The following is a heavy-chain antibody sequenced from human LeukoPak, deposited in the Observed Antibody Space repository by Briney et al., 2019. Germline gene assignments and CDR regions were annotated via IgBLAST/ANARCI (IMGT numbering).Heavy chain of an antibody. CDR2: ISSSGSTI. D-gene: IGHD6-19*01. V-gene: IGHV3-48*03. CDR3: ARGRSRGWYGRNDAFDI. J-gene: IGHJ3*02. CDR1: GFTFSSYE. Sequence: GGSLRLSCAASGFTFSSYEMNWVRQAPGKGLEWVSYISSSGSTIYYADSVKGRFTISRDNVKNSLYLQMNSPRAEDTAVYYCARGRSRGWYGRNDAFDIWGQGTMVTVSS.